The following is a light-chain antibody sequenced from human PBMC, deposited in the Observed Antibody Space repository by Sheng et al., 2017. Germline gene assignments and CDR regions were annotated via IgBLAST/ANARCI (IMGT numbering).Light chain of an antibody. CDR3: SSYRSDSTVV. Sequence: QSALTQPASVSGSPGQSITISCSGTSSDIGFYNYVSWYQQHPGKAPKVMIYDVSNRPSGVSNRFSGSKSGNTASLTISGLQTEDEADYYCSSYRSDSTVVFGGGTKVTVL. J-gene: IGLJ2*01. CDR1: SSDIGFYNY. V-gene: IGLV2-14*03. CDR2: DVS.